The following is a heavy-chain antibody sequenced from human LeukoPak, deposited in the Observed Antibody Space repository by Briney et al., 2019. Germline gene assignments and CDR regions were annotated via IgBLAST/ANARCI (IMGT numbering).Heavy chain of an antibody. J-gene: IGHJ4*02. Sequence: GGSLRLSCAASGFTFSDYYMSWTRQAPGKGLEWVSYISSSGSTIYYADSVKGRFTISRDNAKNSLYLQMNSLRAEDTAVYYCARERGEWLVYYFDYWGQGTLVTVSS. D-gene: IGHD6-19*01. CDR3: ARERGEWLVYYFDY. CDR1: GFTFSDYY. V-gene: IGHV3-11*04. CDR2: ISSSGSTI.